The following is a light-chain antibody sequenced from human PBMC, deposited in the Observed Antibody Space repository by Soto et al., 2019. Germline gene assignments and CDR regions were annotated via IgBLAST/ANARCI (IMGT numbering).Light chain of an antibody. J-gene: IGKJ3*01. V-gene: IGKV3-20*01. Sequence: EIVLTQSPGTLSLSPGERATLSCRASQSVSSSYLAWYQQKPGQAPRLLIYGASSRATGIPDRFSGSGSGTDFTLTISRLEPEDFAVYYCHQYSSSIFTFGPGTKVDIK. CDR2: GAS. CDR3: HQYSSSIFT. CDR1: QSVSSSY.